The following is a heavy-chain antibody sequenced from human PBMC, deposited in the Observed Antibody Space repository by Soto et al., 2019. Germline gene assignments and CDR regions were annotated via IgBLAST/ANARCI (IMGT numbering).Heavy chain of an antibody. J-gene: IGHJ4*02. D-gene: IGHD3-10*01. CDR1: GGSISSSSYY. CDR2: IYYSGST. CDR3: ASMGYHYGSGSYPLDY. V-gene: IGHV4-39*07. Sequence: SETLSLTCTVSGGSISSSSYYWGWIRQPPGKGLEWIGSIYYSGSTNYNPSLKSRVTISLDTSKNQFSLNLRSVTAADTAVYYCASMGYHYGSGSYPLDYWGQGTLVTVSS.